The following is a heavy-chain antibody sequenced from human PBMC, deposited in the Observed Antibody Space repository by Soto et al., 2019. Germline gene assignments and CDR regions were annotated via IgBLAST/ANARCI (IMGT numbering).Heavy chain of an antibody. Sequence: QVQLVESGGGVVQPGRSLRLSCAASGFTFSSYGMHWVRQAPGKGLEWVAVIWYDGDNTYYADSVKGRFTISRDNSKNTLYLQMNSLRAEDTAVYYCARDNEEQGIVVVRPPNYCFDFWGQGTLVTVSS. CDR1: GFTFSSYG. J-gene: IGHJ4*02. D-gene: IGHD2-21*01. V-gene: IGHV3-33*01. CDR2: IWYDGDNT. CDR3: ARDNEEQGIVVVRPPNYCFDF.